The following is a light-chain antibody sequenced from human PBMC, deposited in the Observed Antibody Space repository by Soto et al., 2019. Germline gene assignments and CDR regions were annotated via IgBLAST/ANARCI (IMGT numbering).Light chain of an antibody. CDR2: KAS. V-gene: IGKV1-5*03. Sequence: DIQMTQSPSTLSASVGDRVTITCRASQSISTWLAGYQQKPGKAPKLLIYKASSLKSGVPSRFSGSGSGTEFTLTISSLQPDDFATYYCQQYNSFSAFAFGPGTKVDIK. J-gene: IGKJ3*01. CDR3: QQYNSFSAFA. CDR1: QSISTW.